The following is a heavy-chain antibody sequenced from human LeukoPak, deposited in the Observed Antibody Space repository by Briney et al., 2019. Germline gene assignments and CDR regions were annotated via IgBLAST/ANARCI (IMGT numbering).Heavy chain of an antibody. J-gene: IGHJ4*02. D-gene: IGHD4-17*01. Sequence: AGGSLRLSCAVSGFTFSDAWMSWVRQAPGKGLECVGRIKRNTDGGTTDYATPVKGRFSISRDDSKSTVFLQMDSLTTEDTAVYYCATGYGTFDFWDPGTLVTVSS. CDR1: GFTFSDAW. CDR3: ATGYGTFDF. V-gene: IGHV3-15*01. CDR2: IKRNTDGGTT.